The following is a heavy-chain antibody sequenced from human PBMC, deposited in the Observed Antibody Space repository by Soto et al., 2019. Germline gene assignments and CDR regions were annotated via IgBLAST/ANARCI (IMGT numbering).Heavy chain of an antibody. V-gene: IGHV4-38-2*02. CDR2: IYHSGST. CDR1: GYSISSGYY. D-gene: IGHD2-2*02. CDR3: ARDIRSVVVVPAAIRICRWFDP. Sequence: SETLSLTCAVSGYSISSGYYWGWIRQPPGKGLEWIGSIYHSGSTYYNPSLKSRVTISVDTSKNQFSLKLSSVTAADTAVYYCARDIRSVVVVPAAIRICRWFDPWGQGTLVTVSS. J-gene: IGHJ5*02.